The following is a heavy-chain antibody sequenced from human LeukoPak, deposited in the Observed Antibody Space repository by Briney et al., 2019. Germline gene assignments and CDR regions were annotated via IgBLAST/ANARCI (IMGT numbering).Heavy chain of an antibody. D-gene: IGHD3-3*01. V-gene: IGHV4-4*07. CDR3: ASSTLNDFWSGYADY. Sequence: RIYTSGSTNYTPSLKSRVTMSVDTSKNQFSLKLSSVTAADTAVYYCASSTLNDFWSGYADYWGQGTLVTVSS. J-gene: IGHJ4*02. CDR2: IYTSGST.